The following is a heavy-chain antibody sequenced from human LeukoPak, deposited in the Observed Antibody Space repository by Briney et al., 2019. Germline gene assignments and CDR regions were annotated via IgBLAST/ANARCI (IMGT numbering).Heavy chain of an antibody. D-gene: IGHD4-11*01. J-gene: IGHJ4*02. CDR1: GFTFSSYA. CDR2: VSGSGGRT. CDR3: AKAFLVVDSIRNYECFDY. Sequence: PGGSLRLSCAASGFTFSSYAMTWVRQAPGKGLEWVSAVSGSGGRTYYAESVKGRFTICRDNSKITLYLQMYSLGSDGTAVDYCAKAFLVVDSIRNYECFDYWGQGALVTVSS. V-gene: IGHV3-23*01.